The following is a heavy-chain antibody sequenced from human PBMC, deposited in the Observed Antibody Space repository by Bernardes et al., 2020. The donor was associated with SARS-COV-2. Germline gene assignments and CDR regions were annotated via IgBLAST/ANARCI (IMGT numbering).Heavy chain of an antibody. V-gene: IGHV3-74*01. D-gene: IGHD5-18*01. CDR2: INRDVQV. CDR3: ARDRMVLSYGPPFYYGLDV. Sequence: GGSLRLSCVASGFTLNSYWMHWVRQAPGKGLVWVARINRDVQVHYADSVKGRFIISRDNDKKLLYLDMSGLRAEDSGIYYCARDRMVLSYGPPFYYGLDVWGQGTTVSVSS. CDR1: GFTLNSYW. J-gene: IGHJ6*02.